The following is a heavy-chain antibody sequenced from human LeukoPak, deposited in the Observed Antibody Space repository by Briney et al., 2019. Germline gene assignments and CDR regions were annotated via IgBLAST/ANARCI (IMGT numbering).Heavy chain of an antibody. J-gene: IGHJ5*02. CDR3: AKELSTGAFDP. Sequence: GSLRLSCAASGFTFSSYSMNWVRQAPGKGLEWVSSISSSSSYIYYADSVKGRFTISRDNAKNSLYLQMNSLRAEDTAVYYCAKELSTGAFDPWGQGTLVTVSS. V-gene: IGHV3-21*01. D-gene: IGHD3-16*02. CDR1: GFTFSSYS. CDR2: ISSSSSYI.